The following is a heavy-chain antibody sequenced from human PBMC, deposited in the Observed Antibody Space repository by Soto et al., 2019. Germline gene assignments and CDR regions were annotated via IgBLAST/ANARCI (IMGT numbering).Heavy chain of an antibody. V-gene: IGHV1-18*04. CDR1: GYTFVSYG. CDR2: ISPYNGNT. CDR3: ARDQYYFDSSGYYDF. D-gene: IGHD3-22*01. Sequence: QIQLVQSGAEVKKPGASVRVSCETSGYTFVSYGISWVRQAPGQGLEWMGWISPYNGNTNYAEKFKDRVTLTTDTSKDTACLDLRSLTSADTAVYCCARDQYYFDSSGYYDFWGQGTLVNVSS. J-gene: IGHJ4*02.